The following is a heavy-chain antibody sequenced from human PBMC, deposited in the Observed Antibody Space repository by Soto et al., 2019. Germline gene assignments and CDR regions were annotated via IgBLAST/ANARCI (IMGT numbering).Heavy chain of an antibody. D-gene: IGHD4-17*01. V-gene: IGHV3-23*01. CDR1: GFTFSSYA. CDR2: ISGSGGST. J-gene: IGHJ4*02. CDR3: AKDSLKNVYGDSLDY. Sequence: EVQLLESGGGLVQPGGSLRLSCAASGFTFSSYAMSWVRQAPGKGLEWVSAISGSGGSTYYADSVKGRFTISRDNSKNTLYLQMNRLRAEDTAVYYCAKDSLKNVYGDSLDYWGQGTLVTVSS.